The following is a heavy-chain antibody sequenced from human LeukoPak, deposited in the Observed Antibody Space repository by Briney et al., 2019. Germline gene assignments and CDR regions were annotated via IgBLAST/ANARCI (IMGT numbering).Heavy chain of an antibody. CDR3: ARGGVAADVPIDY. CDR1: GGTFSSYA. D-gene: IGHD2-15*01. Sequence: SVKVSCKASGGTFSSYAISWVRQAPGQGLEWMGGIIPIFGTANYAQKFQGRVTITTDESTSTAYMELSSLRSEDTAVYYCARGGVAADVPIDYXGQGTLVTVSS. V-gene: IGHV1-69*05. J-gene: IGHJ4*02. CDR2: IIPIFGTA.